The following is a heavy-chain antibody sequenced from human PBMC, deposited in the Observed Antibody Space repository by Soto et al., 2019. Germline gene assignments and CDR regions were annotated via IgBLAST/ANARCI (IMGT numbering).Heavy chain of an antibody. Sequence: QVQLQESGPGLVKPSQTLSLTCTVSGGSISSGGYYWSWIRQHPGKGLEWIGYIYYSGSTYYNPSLNSRVTISVDTSKNQFSLKLSSVTAADTAVYYCAREIGYGDYAERWFDPWGQGTLVTVSS. J-gene: IGHJ5*02. D-gene: IGHD4-17*01. CDR3: AREIGYGDYAERWFDP. CDR2: IYYSGST. V-gene: IGHV4-31*03. CDR1: GGSISSGGYY.